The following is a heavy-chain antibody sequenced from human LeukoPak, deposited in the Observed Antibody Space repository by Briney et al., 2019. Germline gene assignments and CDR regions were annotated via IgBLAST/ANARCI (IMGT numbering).Heavy chain of an antibody. D-gene: IGHD2-21*01. Sequence: PGGSLRLSCAASGFTFSSYAMHWVRQAPGKGLEWVAVISYDGSNKYYADSVKGRFTISRDNSKNTLYLQMNSLRAEDTAVYYCSGMSDCGGDCYSVGIEYWGQGTLVTVSS. CDR3: SGMSDCGGDCYSVGIEY. CDR1: GFTFSSYA. J-gene: IGHJ4*02. V-gene: IGHV3-30-3*01. CDR2: ISYDGSNK.